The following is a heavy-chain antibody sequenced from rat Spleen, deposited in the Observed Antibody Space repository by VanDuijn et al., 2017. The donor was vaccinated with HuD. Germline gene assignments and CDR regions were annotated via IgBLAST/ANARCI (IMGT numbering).Heavy chain of an antibody. CDR1: GFTFSSYW. Sequence: EVQLVESGGGLVQPGRSLKLSCVASGFTFSSYWMYWIRQAPGKGLEWVSSINTDGGSTYYPDSVKGRFTASRDNAKSTLYLQMNSLRSEDTATYYCARPHSSLYVMDAWGQGASVTVSS. J-gene: IGHJ4*01. V-gene: IGHV5-58*01. D-gene: IGHD1-2*01. CDR2: INTDGGST. CDR3: ARPHSSLYVMDA.